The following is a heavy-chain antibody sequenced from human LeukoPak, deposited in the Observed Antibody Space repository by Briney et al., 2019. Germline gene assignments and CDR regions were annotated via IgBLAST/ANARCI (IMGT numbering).Heavy chain of an antibody. J-gene: IGHJ4*02. CDR1: GGSISSYY. D-gene: IGHD4-17*01. V-gene: IGHV4-59*08. CDR3: ARHAGYGAFFDY. Sequence: PSETLSLTCTVSGGSISSYYWSWIRQPPGKGLEWIGYIYYSGSTNYNPSLKSRVTISADTSKNQFSLKLSSVTAADTAVYYCARHAGYGAFFDYWGQGTLVTVSS. CDR2: IYYSGST.